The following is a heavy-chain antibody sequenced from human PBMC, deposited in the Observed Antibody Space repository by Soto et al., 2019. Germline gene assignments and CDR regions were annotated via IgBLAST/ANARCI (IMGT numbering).Heavy chain of an antibody. Sequence: EVQLLQSGGGLVQPGGSLRLSCAASGFSFSTYALSWVRQAPGKGLEWVSAISGGGDRTFYADSVKGRFTVSRDNSKNTLYLQMGSLTAEDTAVYYCAKVGPTVATPRFCDYWGQGNLVTVSS. J-gene: IGHJ4*02. V-gene: IGHV3-23*01. CDR1: GFSFSTYA. D-gene: IGHD4-17*01. CDR3: AKVGPTVATPRFCDY. CDR2: ISGGGDRT.